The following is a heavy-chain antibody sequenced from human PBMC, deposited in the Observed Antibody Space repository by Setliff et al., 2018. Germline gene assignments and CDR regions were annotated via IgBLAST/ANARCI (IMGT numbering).Heavy chain of an antibody. Sequence: SLRLSCAASGFTFSTYTMNWVRQAPGKGLEWVSSISSSSGYIYYADSVKGRFTISRDNARNSLYLQMNSLRAEDTAVYYCARVSGWEWDYWGQGTLVTVSS. CDR1: GFTFSTYT. V-gene: IGHV3-21*01. D-gene: IGHD6-19*01. CDR2: ISSSSGYI. CDR3: ARVSGWEWDY. J-gene: IGHJ4*02.